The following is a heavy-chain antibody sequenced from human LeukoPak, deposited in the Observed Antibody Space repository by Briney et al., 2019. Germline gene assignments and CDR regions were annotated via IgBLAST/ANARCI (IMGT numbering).Heavy chain of an antibody. Sequence: PVRTLRLSCAPSRFTPNIYAITWVGQAPGNGLEWVSTISGSGDSTYYADSVKGRFTIVRDNSRNTLSLHMSSLGVEDTAIYYCAKVHIGGATYGSLGNWGQGTLVTFSS. D-gene: IGHD1-26*01. CDR1: RFTPNIYA. J-gene: IGHJ4*02. CDR3: AKVHIGGATYGSLGN. V-gene: IGHV3-23*01. CDR2: ISGSGDST.